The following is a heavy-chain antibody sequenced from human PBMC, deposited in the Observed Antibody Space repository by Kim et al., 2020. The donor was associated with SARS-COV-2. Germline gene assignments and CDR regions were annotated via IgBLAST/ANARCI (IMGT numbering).Heavy chain of an antibody. D-gene: IGHD3-9*01. Sequence: SETLSLTCTVSGGSISSGGYYWSWIRQHPGKGLEWIGYIYYSGSTYYNPSLKSRVTISVDTSKNQFSLKLSSVTAADTAVYYCARDHRGNGPVLRYFDWLPVPWFDPWGQGTLVTVSS. J-gene: IGHJ5*02. V-gene: IGHV4-31*03. CDR3: ARDHRGNGPVLRYFDWLPVPWFDP. CDR1: GGSISSGGYY. CDR2: IYYSGST.